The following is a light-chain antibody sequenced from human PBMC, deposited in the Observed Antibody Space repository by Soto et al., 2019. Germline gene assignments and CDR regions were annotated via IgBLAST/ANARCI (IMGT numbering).Light chain of an antibody. CDR1: QGISKY. Sequence: IQMTQSPSAMSASVGDRVTITCRARQGISKYLAWFQQTPGKVPKHLIYAASSLQSGVPSGFSGIGSGTDFTLTFSSRQPEDFATYCCLQHKNYSFGGGTKVEIK. CDR2: AAS. J-gene: IGKJ4*01. CDR3: LQHKNYS. V-gene: IGKV1D-17*01.